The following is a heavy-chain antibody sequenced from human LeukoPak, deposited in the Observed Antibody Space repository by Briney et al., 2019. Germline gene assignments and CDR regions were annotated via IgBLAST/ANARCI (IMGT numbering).Heavy chain of an antibody. CDR1: GASITSSHW. CDR2: IHDSGTT. V-gene: IGHV4-4*02. J-gene: IGHJ4*02. CDR3: STFFYCDYATHYFHF. D-gene: IGHD4-17*01. Sequence: SETLSLTCAVSGASITSSHWWSWARQPPGKGLEWIGEIHDSGTTNYKPSLKSRVTMSLDKSNNQISLKLTSVTAADTAVYYFSTFFYCDYATHYFHFWGQGTLVTVSS.